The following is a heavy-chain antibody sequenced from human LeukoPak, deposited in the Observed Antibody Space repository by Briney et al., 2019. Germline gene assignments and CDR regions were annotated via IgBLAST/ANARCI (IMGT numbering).Heavy chain of an antibody. Sequence: SETLSLTCTVSGGSISSSTYFWSWIRQPPGKGLELIGNIYYTGSTYYNSSLKSRVTISVDTSKNQFSLKLNSVTAADTAVYYCARELTVAGKTIFDSWGQGALVTVSS. CDR1: GGSISSSTYF. CDR3: ARELTVAGKTIFDS. CDR2: IYYTGST. V-gene: IGHV4-39*07. J-gene: IGHJ4*02. D-gene: IGHD6-19*01.